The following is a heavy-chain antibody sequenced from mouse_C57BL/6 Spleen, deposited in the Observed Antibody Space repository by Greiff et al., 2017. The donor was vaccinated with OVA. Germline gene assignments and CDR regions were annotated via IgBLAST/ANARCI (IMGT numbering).Heavy chain of an antibody. CDR1: GFTFSSYA. Sequence: VMLVESGEGLVKPGGSLKLSCAASGFTFSSYAMSWVRQTPEKRLAWVAYISSGGDYIYYADTVKGRFTISSDNARNTLYLQKSSLKSEATAMDYCTRSYYGSSYYFDYWGQGTTLTVSP. D-gene: IGHD1-1*01. V-gene: IGHV5-9-1*02. CDR2: ISSGGDYI. CDR3: TRSYYGSSYYFDY. J-gene: IGHJ2*01.